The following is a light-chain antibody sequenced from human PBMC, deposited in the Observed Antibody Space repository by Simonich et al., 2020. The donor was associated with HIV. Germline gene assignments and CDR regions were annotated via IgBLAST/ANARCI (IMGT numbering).Light chain of an antibody. J-gene: IGKJ3*01. V-gene: IGKV3-15*01. Sequence: EIVMTQSPAALSVSPGERATLSFRASQSVSNNLAGYQQKPGQAPRLLIYGASTRATGIPARFSGSGSGTEFTLTISSLQSEDFAVYYCQQYNNWPRSFGPGTKVDIK. CDR1: QSVSNN. CDR3: QQYNNWPRS. CDR2: GAS.